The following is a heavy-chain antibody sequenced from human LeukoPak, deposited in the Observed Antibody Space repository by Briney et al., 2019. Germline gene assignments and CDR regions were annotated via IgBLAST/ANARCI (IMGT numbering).Heavy chain of an antibody. CDR1: GYTFTGYY. CDR3: VRLRQQLVHVDFQH. J-gene: IGHJ1*01. Sequence: ASVKVSCKASGYTFTGYYMHWVRQAPGQGLEWMGWINPNSGGTNYAQKFQGRVTMTRDTSISTAYMELSRLRSDDTAVYYCVRLRQQLVHVDFQHWGQGTLVTVSS. D-gene: IGHD6-13*01. CDR2: INPNSGGT. V-gene: IGHV1-2*02.